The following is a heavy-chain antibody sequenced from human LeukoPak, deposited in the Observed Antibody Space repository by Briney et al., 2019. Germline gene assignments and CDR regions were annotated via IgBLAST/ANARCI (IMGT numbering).Heavy chain of an antibody. CDR2: ISWNSGSI. Sequence: PGGSLRLSCAASGFTFDDYAIHWVRQGPGKGLEWVSGISWNSGSIDYAESVKGRFTISRDNAKNSLYLQMNSLRPEDTALYYCAKGIGRYWTFFDYWGRGTLVTVST. D-gene: IGHD1-26*01. J-gene: IGHJ4*02. V-gene: IGHV3-9*01. CDR1: GFTFDDYA. CDR3: AKGIGRYWTFFDY.